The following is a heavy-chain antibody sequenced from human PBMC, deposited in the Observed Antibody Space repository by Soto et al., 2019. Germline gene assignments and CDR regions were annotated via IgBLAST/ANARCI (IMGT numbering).Heavy chain of an antibody. CDR1: GFTFSSYD. J-gene: IGHJ6*02. CDR2: IGTAGDT. D-gene: IGHD2-15*01. Sequence: PGGSLSLSCAASGFTFSSYDMHWVRQATGKGLEWVSAIGTAGDTYYPGSVKGRFTISRENAKNSLYLQMNSLRAGDTAVYYCARGGYCSGGSCSYYGMDVWGQVTTVAVYS. V-gene: IGHV3-13*01. CDR3: ARGGYCSGGSCSYYGMDV.